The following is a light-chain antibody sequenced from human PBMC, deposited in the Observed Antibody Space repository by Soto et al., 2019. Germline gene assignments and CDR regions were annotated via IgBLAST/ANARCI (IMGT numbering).Light chain of an antibody. Sequence: DFVMTQSLDSLAVSLGERATINCKSSQSVLSTSINKNYLAWFQHKPGQPPKLVIYWASVRASGVPDRFSGSGSGTDFTLTISSLQAEDVAVYYCQQYHSDPITFGQGTRLEI. CDR2: WAS. V-gene: IGKV4-1*01. CDR1: QSVLSTSINKNY. J-gene: IGKJ5*01. CDR3: QQYHSDPIT.